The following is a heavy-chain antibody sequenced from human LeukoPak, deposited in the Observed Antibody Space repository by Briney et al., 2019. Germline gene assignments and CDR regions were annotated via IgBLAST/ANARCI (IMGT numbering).Heavy chain of an antibody. CDR2: IYYSGST. CDR3: ARAPSNYDILTGYYPKWFDP. J-gene: IGHJ5*02. V-gene: IGHV4-59*08. Sequence: PSETLSLTCLVSGGSISIYYWSWIRQPPGKGLEWIGYIYYSGSTNYNPSLKSRVTISVDTSKNQFSLNLSSVTAADTAVYYCARAPSNYDILTGYYPKWFDPWGQGTLVTVSS. D-gene: IGHD3-9*01. CDR1: GGSISIYY.